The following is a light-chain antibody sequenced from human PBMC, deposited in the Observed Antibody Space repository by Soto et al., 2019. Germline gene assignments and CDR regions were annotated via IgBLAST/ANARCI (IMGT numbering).Light chain of an antibody. V-gene: IGLV2-14*01. CDR1: SSDVGGYNY. Sequence: QSVLTQPASVSGSPGQSITISCTGTSSDVGGYNYVSWYQQHPGKAPKLMIYDVSNRPSGVSNRFSGSKSGNTASLTISGLQAEVEADYYCSSYTSSSTDVVFGGGTKLTVL. J-gene: IGLJ2*01. CDR3: SSYTSSSTDVV. CDR2: DVS.